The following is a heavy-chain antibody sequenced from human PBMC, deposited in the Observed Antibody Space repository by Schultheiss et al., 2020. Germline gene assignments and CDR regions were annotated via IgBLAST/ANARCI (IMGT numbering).Heavy chain of an antibody. CDR1: EFTFSSYW. Sequence: GESLKISCAASEFTFSSYWMGWVRQAPGRGLEWVATINEDGSDKYYVDSVKGRFTISRDNAKNSLYLQMNSLRAEDTAVYYCASATNGRGLPHSWGQGTLVTVSS. D-gene: IGHD5-24*01. J-gene: IGHJ4*02. CDR2: INEDGSDK. V-gene: IGHV3-7*01. CDR3: ASATNGRGLPHS.